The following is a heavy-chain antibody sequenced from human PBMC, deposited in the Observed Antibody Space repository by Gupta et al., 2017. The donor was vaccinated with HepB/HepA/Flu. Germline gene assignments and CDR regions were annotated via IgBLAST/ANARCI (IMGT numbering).Heavy chain of an antibody. CDR2: VSDDGTNK. J-gene: IGHJ4*02. CDR3: ARVHGYSSSWGFDY. Sequence: QVQLVESGGDVVQPGRSLRLSCAASGFTFHSYSMHWVRQAPGKGLEWVATVSDDGTNKWYAESVKGRFTISRDNSKNTLSLQMSSLRVEETALYYCARVHGYSSSWGFDYRGQGTLVTVSS. D-gene: IGHD2-2*01. V-gene: IGHV3-30-3*01. CDR1: GFTFHSYS.